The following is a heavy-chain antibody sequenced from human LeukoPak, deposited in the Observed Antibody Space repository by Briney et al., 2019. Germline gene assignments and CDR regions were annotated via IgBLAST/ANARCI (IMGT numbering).Heavy chain of an antibody. V-gene: IGHV1-2*02. CDR2: INPNSGGT. D-gene: IGHD3-16*01. CDR1: GYTFTDYY. CDR3: ARDYEWGGPFWYMDV. J-gene: IGHJ6*03. Sequence: ASVTVSFTASGYTFTDYYMHRVRQAPGQGLEWMGWINPNSGGTNSAQKFQGRVTMTRDTSISTAYMELSRLRSDDTAIYYCARDYEWGGPFWYMDVWAKGTTVTISS.